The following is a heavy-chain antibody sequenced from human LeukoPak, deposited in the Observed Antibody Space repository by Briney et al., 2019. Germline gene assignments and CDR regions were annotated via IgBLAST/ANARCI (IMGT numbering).Heavy chain of an antibody. V-gene: IGHV3-30*18. CDR3: AKRVYGSRSTSFADN. D-gene: IGHD3-10*01. Sequence: GRSLRLSCVASGFTFSSYGMHWVRQAPGKGLEWAAAISHDVSEKYYADPVKGRFTISRDNSKNTLYLQMNSLRADDTAVYYCAKRVYGSRSTSFADNWGQGTLVTVSS. CDR2: ISHDVSEK. J-gene: IGHJ4*02. CDR1: GFTFSSYG.